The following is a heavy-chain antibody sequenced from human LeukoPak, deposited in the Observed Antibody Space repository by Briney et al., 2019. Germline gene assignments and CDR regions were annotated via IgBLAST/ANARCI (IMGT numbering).Heavy chain of an antibody. J-gene: IGHJ4*02. CDR3: GSLTPSYGDYAVDY. CDR2: IYYSGST. CDR1: GGSMNNYY. Sequence: PSETLSLTCTVSGGSMNNYYWNWIRQPPGKGLEWIGYIYYSGSTNYHPSLKSRLTISVDTSKNQFSLKLSSVTAADTAVYYCGSLTPSYGDYAVDYWGQGTLVTISS. V-gene: IGHV4-59*01. D-gene: IGHD4-17*01.